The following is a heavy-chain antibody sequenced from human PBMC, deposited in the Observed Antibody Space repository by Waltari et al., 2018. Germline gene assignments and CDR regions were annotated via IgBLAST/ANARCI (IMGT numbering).Heavy chain of an antibody. Sequence: QVQLQESGPGLVKPSDTLSLTCAVSGYSISSSNWWGWIRQPPGKGLEWIGYIYYSGSTYYNPSLKSRVTMSVDTSKNQFSLKLSSVTAVDTAVYYCARNTRYCSGGSCHDAFDIWGQGTMVTVSS. CDR2: IYYSGST. J-gene: IGHJ3*02. CDR1: GYSISSSNW. CDR3: ARNTRYCSGGSCHDAFDI. D-gene: IGHD2-15*01. V-gene: IGHV4-28*01.